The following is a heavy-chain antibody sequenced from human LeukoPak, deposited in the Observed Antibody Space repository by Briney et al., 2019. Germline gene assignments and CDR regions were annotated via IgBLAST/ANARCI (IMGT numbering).Heavy chain of an antibody. Sequence: KPSETLSLTCTVSGGSISSYYWSWIRQPPGKGLEWIGYIHYSGSTNYNPSLKSRVTISVDTSKNQFSLKLSSVTAADTAVYYCARSSTTYYYDSSGYYYFDYWGQGTLVTVSS. D-gene: IGHD3-22*01. V-gene: IGHV4-59*01. CDR2: IHYSGST. CDR1: GGSISSYY. CDR3: ARSSTTYYYDSSGYYYFDY. J-gene: IGHJ4*02.